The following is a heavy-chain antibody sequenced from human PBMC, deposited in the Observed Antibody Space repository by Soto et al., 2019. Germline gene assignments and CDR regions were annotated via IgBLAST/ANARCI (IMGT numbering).Heavy chain of an antibody. J-gene: IGHJ3*02. D-gene: IGHD6-19*01. Sequence: GWSLRLSCAASGFTFSSYGMHWVRHAPGKGLEWVAVIWYDGSNKYYADSVKGRFTISRDNSKNTLYLQMNSLRAEDTAVYYCARDNSGFDAFDIWGKGTMVTVSS. CDR1: GFTFSSYG. CDR3: ARDNSGFDAFDI. CDR2: IWYDGSNK. V-gene: IGHV3-33*01.